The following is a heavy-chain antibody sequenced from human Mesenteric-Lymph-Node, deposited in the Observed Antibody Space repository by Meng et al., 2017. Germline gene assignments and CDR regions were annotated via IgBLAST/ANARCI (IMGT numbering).Heavy chain of an antibody. CDR2: ISYDGNKK. V-gene: IGHV3-30*18. D-gene: IGHD2-15*01. J-gene: IGHJ4*02. CDR1: GFTFSSYG. Sequence: QVQLVESGGGVVQPGRSLRLSCAASGFTFSSYGMHWVRQAPGKGLEWVALISYDGNKKYYGDSVKGRFTISRDISKNTLYLQMNSLGPEDTAVYFCAKSLEAAATGFDYWGQGTLVTVSS. CDR3: AKSLEAAATGFDY.